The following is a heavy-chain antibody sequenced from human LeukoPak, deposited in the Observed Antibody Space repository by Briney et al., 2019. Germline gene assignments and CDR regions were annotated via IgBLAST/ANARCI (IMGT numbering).Heavy chain of an antibody. J-gene: IGHJ4*02. Sequence: ASVKVSCKASGYTFTGYYMHWVRQAPGQGLEWMGWINPNSGGTNYAQKFQGRVTMTTDTSTSTAYMELRSLRSDDTAVYYCARDGRRWVGATTYSFDYWGQGTLVTVSS. D-gene: IGHD1-26*01. CDR1: GYTFTGYY. V-gene: IGHV1-2*02. CDR3: ARDGRRWVGATTYSFDY. CDR2: INPNSGGT.